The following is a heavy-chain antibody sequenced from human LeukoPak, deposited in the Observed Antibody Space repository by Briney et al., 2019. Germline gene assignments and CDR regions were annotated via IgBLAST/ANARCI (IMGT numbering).Heavy chain of an antibody. Sequence: ASVKVSCKASGYTFTSYAMDWVRQAPGQGLEWMGRINTNTGNPTYAQGFTGRFVFSLDTSVSTAYLQISSLKAEDTAVYYCARVPNDYSNYGSRGDWFDPWGQGTLVTVSS. CDR2: INTNTGNP. CDR1: GYTFTSYA. CDR3: ARVPNDYSNYGSRGDWFDP. J-gene: IGHJ5*02. D-gene: IGHD4-11*01. V-gene: IGHV7-4-1*02.